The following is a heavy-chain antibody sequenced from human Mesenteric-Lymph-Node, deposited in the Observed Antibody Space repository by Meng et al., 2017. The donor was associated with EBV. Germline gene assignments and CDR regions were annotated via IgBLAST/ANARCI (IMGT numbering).Heavy chain of an antibody. D-gene: IGHD2-15*01. CDR2: IIPISGTT. J-gene: IGHJ4*02. Sequence: QFQLVQFGAEVKKPGSSVKVSCKASGDNFVSYGSSLVRQAPGLGPEWLGWIIPISGTTNYAQKFQGRVTITADEYTTTAYMELSSLRSEDTAVYYCAKGPITPYYFVYWGQGSLVTVSS. CDR1: GDNFVSYG. CDR3: AKGPITPYYFVY. V-gene: IGHV1-69*01.